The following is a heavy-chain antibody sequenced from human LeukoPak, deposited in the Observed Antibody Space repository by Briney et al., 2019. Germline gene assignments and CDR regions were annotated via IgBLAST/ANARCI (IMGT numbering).Heavy chain of an antibody. D-gene: IGHD2-8*02. CDR1: IGSIGGSSFS. J-gene: IGHJ4*02. V-gene: IGHV4-39*01. Sequence: SETLSLTCTVSIGSIGGSSFSWGWVRQPPGKGLEWIGNIHYKGTTCINPSLRSRVTISVDTPKNQFSLNMISMTAADTGAYHCARLDPTGGDDYWGQGTPVTVSS. CDR2: IHYKGTT. CDR3: ARLDPTGGDDY.